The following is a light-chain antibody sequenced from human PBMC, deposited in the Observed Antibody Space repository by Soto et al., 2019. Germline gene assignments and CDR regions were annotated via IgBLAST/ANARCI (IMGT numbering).Light chain of an antibody. CDR1: QSVFYSANNKNY. J-gene: IGKJ2*01. CDR2: WAS. CDR3: QQYYTTPYT. V-gene: IGKV4-1*01. Sequence: DIVMTQSPDSLAVSLGERATINCKSSQSVFYSANNKNYLAWYQQKPGQPPKLLIYWASTRESGVPDRFSGSGSGTDFTLTISSLQPEDVAVSSCQQYYTTPYTFGQGTKLEIK.